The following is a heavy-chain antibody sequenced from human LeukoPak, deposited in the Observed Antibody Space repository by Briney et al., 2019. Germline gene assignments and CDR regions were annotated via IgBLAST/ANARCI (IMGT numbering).Heavy chain of an antibody. CDR3: ARVGLSRGWDDYGDYGSLPGYFDY. CDR1: GFTFSSYA. D-gene: IGHD4-17*01. CDR2: ISYDGSNK. V-gene: IGHV3-30-3*01. Sequence: GGSLRLSCAASGFTFSSYAMHWVRQAPGKGLEWVAVISYDGSNKYYADSVKGRFTISRDNSKNTLYLQMNSLRAEDTAVYYCARVGLSRGWDDYGDYGSLPGYFDYWGQGTLVTVSS. J-gene: IGHJ4*02.